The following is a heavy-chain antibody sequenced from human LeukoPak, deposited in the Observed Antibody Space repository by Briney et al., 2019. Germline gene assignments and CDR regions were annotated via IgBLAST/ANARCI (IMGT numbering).Heavy chain of an antibody. CDR3: AGDPASSFDY. J-gene: IGHJ4*02. D-gene: IGHD2-15*01. CDR2: IWYDGSKR. V-gene: IGHV3-33*01. CDR1: GFTFSSHG. Sequence: GGSLRLSCAASGFTFSSHGMHWVRQAPGKGLEWVAVIWYDGSKRYYADSVKGRFTISRDDSKNTLYLQMNSLRDEDTAVYYCAGDPASSFDYWGQGTLVTVSS.